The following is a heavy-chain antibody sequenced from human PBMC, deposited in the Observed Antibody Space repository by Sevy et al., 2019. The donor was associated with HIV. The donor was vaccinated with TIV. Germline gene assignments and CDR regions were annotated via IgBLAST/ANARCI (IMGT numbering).Heavy chain of an antibody. D-gene: IGHD6-13*01. CDR2: IIPIFGTA. CDR3: ARPSYSSSWYYYYGMDV. J-gene: IGHJ6*02. Sequence: ASVKVSCKASGCTFSSYAISWVRQAPGQGLEWMGGIIPIFGTANYAQKFQGRVTITADESTSTAYMELSSLRSEDTAVYYCARPSYSSSWYYYYGMDVWGQGTTVTVSS. CDR1: GCTFSSYA. V-gene: IGHV1-69*13.